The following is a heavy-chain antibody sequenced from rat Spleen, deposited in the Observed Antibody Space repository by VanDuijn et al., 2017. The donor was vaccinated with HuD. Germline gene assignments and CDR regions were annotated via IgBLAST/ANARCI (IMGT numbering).Heavy chain of an antibody. V-gene: IGHV5-29*01. J-gene: IGHJ1*01. CDR3: ARAGYLRDWYFDF. CDR2: ISSDGGRN. D-gene: IGHD2-2*01. Sequence: EVQLVESDGGLVQPGRSLKLSCAASGFTFSDYYMAWVRQAPTKGLEWVATISSDGGRNFYRDSVKGRFTISRDNAKSSLYLQMDSLGSGDTATYYCARAGYLRDWYFDFWGPGTMVTVSS. CDR1: GFTFSDYY.